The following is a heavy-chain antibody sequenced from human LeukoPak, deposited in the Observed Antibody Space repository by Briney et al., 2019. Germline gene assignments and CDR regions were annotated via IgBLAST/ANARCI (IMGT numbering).Heavy chain of an antibody. CDR1: GFTFDDYA. J-gene: IGHJ4*02. Sequence: SLRLSCAASGFTFDDYAMHWVRQAPGKGLEWVSGISWNSGSIGYADSVKGRFTISRDNAKNSLYLQMNSLRAEDTALYYCAKDKDTMVRGVTYYFDYWGQGTLVTVSS. V-gene: IGHV3-9*01. CDR3: AKDKDTMVRGVTYYFDY. D-gene: IGHD3-10*01. CDR2: ISWNSGSI.